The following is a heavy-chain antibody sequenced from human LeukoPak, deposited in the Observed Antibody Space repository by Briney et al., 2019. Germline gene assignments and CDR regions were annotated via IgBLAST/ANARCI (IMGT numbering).Heavy chain of an antibody. Sequence: TSETLSLTCTVSGGSISSYYWSWIRQPPGKGLEWIGYIYYSGSTNYNPSLKSRVTISVDTSKNQFSLKVTSVTAADTAVYYCAREMYSNSWLDYWGQGTLVTVSS. V-gene: IGHV4-59*01. CDR3: AREMYSNSWLDY. CDR1: GGSISSYY. D-gene: IGHD6-13*01. J-gene: IGHJ4*02. CDR2: IYYSGST.